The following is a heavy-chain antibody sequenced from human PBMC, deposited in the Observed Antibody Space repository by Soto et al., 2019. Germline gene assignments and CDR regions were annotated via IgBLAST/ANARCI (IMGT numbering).Heavy chain of an antibody. CDR1: GYTFTSYG. CDR2: ISAYNGNT. CDR3: ARVPRGTTGPYFDY. D-gene: IGHD2-8*02. J-gene: IGHJ4*02. Sequence: GASVKVSCKASGYTFTSYGISWVRQAPGQGLEWMGLISAYNGNTNYAQKLQGRVTMTTDTSTSTAYMELRSLRSDDTAVYYCARVPRGTTGPYFDYWGQGTLVTVSS. V-gene: IGHV1-18*04.